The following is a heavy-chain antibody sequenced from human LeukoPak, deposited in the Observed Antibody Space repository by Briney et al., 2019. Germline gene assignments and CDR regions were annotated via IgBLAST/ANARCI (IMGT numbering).Heavy chain of an antibody. CDR1: GFTFTSSA. J-gene: IGHJ4*02. D-gene: IGHD3-22*01. Sequence: TSVKVSCKASGFTFTSSAMQWVRQTRGQRLECIEWIVVGSGNTNYAQKFQERVTITRDMSTSTAYMELTSLRSEDTAVYYCAADLNYYDSSGSGDYWGQGTLVTVSS. V-gene: IGHV1-58*02. CDR2: IVVGSGNT. CDR3: AADLNYYDSSGSGDY.